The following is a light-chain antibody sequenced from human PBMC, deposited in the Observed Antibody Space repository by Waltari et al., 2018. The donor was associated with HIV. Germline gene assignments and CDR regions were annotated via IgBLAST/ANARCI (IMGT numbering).Light chain of an antibody. V-gene: IGKV1-39*01. J-gene: IGKJ2*01. CDR1: QTISTY. Sequence: DIQMSQSPSSLSASVGDTVTITCRASQTISTYLNWYQQKLGKAPRLLISAASTLHSGVPSRFRGSGSGTDFTLTISSLQPEDFATYFCLQSYNSPYTFGQGTKVEIK. CDR3: LQSYNSPYT. CDR2: AAS.